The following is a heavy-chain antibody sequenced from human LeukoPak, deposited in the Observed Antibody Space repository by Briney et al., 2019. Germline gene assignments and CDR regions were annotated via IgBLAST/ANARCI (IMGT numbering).Heavy chain of an antibody. CDR1: GGSFSGYY. CDR2: INHSGST. CDR3: ARIQYLKSFDY. V-gene: IGHV4-34*01. J-gene: IGHJ4*02. Sequence: SETLSLTCAVYGGSFSGYYWSWIRQPPGKGLEWIGEINHSGSTNYNPSLKSRVTISVDTSKNQFSLKLSSVTAADTAVYYCARIQYLKSFDYWGQGTLVTVS. D-gene: IGHD2/OR15-2a*01.